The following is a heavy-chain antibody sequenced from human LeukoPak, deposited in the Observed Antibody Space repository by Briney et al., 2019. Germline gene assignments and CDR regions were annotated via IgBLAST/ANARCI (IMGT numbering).Heavy chain of an antibody. CDR2: IKSNPDGGTT. CDR1: GFIFTNAW. D-gene: IGHD6-13*01. J-gene: IGHJ4*02. Sequence: GGSLRLSCAASGFIFTNAWMSWVRRAPGKGLEWDGRIKSNPDGGTTDYAAPVKGRFTISRDDSKNTLYVQMNSLITEDTAVYYCTTAAAGTSYWGQGTLVTVSS. V-gene: IGHV3-15*01. CDR3: TTAAAGTSY.